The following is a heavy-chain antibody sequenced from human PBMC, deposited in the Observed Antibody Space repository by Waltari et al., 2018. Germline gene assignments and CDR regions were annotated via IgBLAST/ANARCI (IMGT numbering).Heavy chain of an antibody. Sequence: QVQLVQSGAEVKKPGSSVKVSCKASGGPLSSYTLSWVRQAPGQGLEWMGRIIPILGIPNYAQKFQGRVTITAEISTSTAYMELSSLRSDDTAVYYCARTVVVAATRGFYFDYWGQGTLVTVSS. CDR1: GGPLSSYT. CDR3: ARTVVVAATRGFYFDY. CDR2: IIPILGIP. V-gene: IGHV1-69*02. J-gene: IGHJ4*02. D-gene: IGHD2-15*01.